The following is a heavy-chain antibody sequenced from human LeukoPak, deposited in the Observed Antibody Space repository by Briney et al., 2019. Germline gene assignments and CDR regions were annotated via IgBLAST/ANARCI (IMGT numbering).Heavy chain of an antibody. D-gene: IGHD1-26*01. V-gene: IGHV1-18*01. Sequence: APGKVCCKASGYTFTSYGTRWGRQAPGQGLEGMGWSSAYNGNTNYAQKLQGRGTMTTDTPTSTAYMELRSVRCDDTTVYYCARDLGGGSYFPYWGQGTLVTVSS. J-gene: IGHJ4*02. CDR1: GYTFTSYG. CDR2: SSAYNGNT. CDR3: ARDLGGGSYFPY.